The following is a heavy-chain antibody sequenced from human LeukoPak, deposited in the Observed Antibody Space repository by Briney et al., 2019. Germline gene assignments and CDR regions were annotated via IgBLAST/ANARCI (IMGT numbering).Heavy chain of an antibody. D-gene: IGHD1-1*01. V-gene: IGHV1-2*06. Sequence: ASVKVSCKASGYTFTGYYMHWVRQAPGQGLEWMGRINPNSGGTNYPQKFQGRVTMTRDTSISTAYMELSSLRAEDTAVYYCARDYPTSGIVTIFDYWGQGTLVTVSS. CDR1: GYTFTGYY. J-gene: IGHJ4*02. CDR2: INPNSGGT. CDR3: ARDYPTSGIVTIFDY.